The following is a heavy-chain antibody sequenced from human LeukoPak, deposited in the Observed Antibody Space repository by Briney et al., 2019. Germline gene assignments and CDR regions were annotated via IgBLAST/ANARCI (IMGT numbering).Heavy chain of an antibody. Sequence: GGYLRLSCAASGFTFSSYSMNWVRQAPGRGLEWVSHISSSSSTIYYADSVKGRFTISRDNAKNSLYLQMNSLRGEDTAVYYCATYLRSGPIDCWGQGTLVTVSS. J-gene: IGHJ4*02. V-gene: IGHV3-48*04. CDR1: GFTFSSYS. CDR2: ISSSSSTI. CDR3: ATYLRSGPIDC. D-gene: IGHD2/OR15-2a*01.